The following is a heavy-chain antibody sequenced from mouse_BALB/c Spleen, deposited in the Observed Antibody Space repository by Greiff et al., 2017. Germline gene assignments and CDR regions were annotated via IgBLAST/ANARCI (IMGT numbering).Heavy chain of an antibody. CDR2: IDPYNGGT. CDR1: GYAFTSYN. D-gene: IGHD2-3*01. Sequence: EVQLQHSGPELVKPGASVKVSCKASGYAFTSYNMYWVKQSHGKSLEWIGYIDPYNGGTSYNQKFKGKATLTVDKSSSTAYMHLNSLTSEDSAVYYCASDDGYSGFAYWGQGTLVTVSA. CDR3: ASDDGYSGFAY. V-gene: IGHV1S135*01. J-gene: IGHJ3*01.